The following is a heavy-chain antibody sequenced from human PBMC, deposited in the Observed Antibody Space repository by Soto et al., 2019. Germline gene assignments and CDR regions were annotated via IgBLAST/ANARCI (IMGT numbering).Heavy chain of an antibody. Sequence: EVQLVESGGNLVQPGGSLRLSCAASGFRFSIYSMNWVRQAPGKGLEWSAYITSDTTTIKYADSVKGRLTISRDNDKNLVDLHMNSLRDEDTAVYYCARSVEGHFDYWGQGTVVTVSA. CDR2: ITSDTTTI. CDR3: ARSVEGHFDY. V-gene: IGHV3-48*02. D-gene: IGHD6-19*01. J-gene: IGHJ4*02. CDR1: GFRFSIYS.